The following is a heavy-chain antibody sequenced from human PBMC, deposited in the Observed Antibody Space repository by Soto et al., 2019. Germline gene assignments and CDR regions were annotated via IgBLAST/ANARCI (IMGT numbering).Heavy chain of an antibody. CDR2: IYSGGST. D-gene: IGHD3-3*02. CDR1: GFTVSSNY. Sequence: GGSLRLSCAASGFTVSSNYMSWVRQAPGKGLEWVSVIYSGGSTYYADSVKGRFTISRDNSKNTQYLQMNSLRAEDTAVYYCAVAGPLSPCRYWGQGTLVTVSS. V-gene: IGHV3-53*01. CDR3: AVAGPLSPCRY. J-gene: IGHJ4*02.